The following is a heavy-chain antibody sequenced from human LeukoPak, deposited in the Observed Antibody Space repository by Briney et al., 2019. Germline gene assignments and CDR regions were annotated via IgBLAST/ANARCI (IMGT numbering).Heavy chain of an antibody. Sequence: SETLSLTCTVSGYSISSGYYWGWIRQPPGKGLEWIGYIYTSGSTNYNPSLKSRVTISVDTSKNQFSLKLSSVTAADTAVYYCARLSLAPYYYYMDVWGKGTTVTVSS. V-gene: IGHV4-38-2*02. CDR3: ARLSLAPYYYYMDV. CDR1: GYSISSGYY. J-gene: IGHJ6*03. CDR2: IYTSGST.